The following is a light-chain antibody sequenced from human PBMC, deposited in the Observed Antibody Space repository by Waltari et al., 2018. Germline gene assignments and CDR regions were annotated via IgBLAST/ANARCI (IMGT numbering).Light chain of an antibody. J-gene: IGKJ1*01. V-gene: IGKV3-15*01. Sequence: ETVVTQSPATLSVSPGERVTLSCRTSQNIGRSLAWYQQKPGQAPRLVIYGASIRATGIPARFSGSGSETEFALTISGLQSEDFAVYYCQQYNNWPPGTFGQGTKVEI. CDR1: QNIGRS. CDR2: GAS. CDR3: QQYNNWPPGT.